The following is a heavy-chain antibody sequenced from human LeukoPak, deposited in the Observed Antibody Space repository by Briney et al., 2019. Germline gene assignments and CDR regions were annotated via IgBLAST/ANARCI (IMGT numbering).Heavy chain of an antibody. CDR1: GFTFSLYW. J-gene: IGHJ4*02. Sequence: PGGSLRLSCAASGFTFSLYWMNWVRRAPGKGLEWVANIKQDGSEKNYVDSVKGRFTISRDNAKNSLYLQMNNLRVEDTAMYCCAGGTGFIIKDWGQGTLVTVSS. CDR3: AGGTGFIIKD. CDR2: IKQDGSEK. V-gene: IGHV3-7*03. D-gene: IGHD3-9*01.